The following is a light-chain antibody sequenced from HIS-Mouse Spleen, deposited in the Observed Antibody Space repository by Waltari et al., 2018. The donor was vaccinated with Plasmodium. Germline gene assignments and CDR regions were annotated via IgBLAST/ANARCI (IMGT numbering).Light chain of an antibody. Sequence: DIQMTQSPSSLSASVGDRVTITCQASQDISNYLNWYQQKPGKAPKLLIYDESNLETGVPSRFSGSGSGTDVTFTISSLQPEDIATYYCQQYDNLPPLFTFGPGTKVDIK. V-gene: IGKV1-33*01. J-gene: IGKJ3*01. CDR1: QDISNY. CDR2: DES. CDR3: QQYDNLPPLFT.